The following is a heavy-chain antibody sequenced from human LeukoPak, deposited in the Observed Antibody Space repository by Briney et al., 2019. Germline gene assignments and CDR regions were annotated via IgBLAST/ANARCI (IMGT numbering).Heavy chain of an antibody. CDR3: ARAFYYYGMDV. J-gene: IGHJ6*02. Sequence: TPETLSLTCTVSGGSISSYYWSWIRQPPGKGLEWIGYIYYSGSTNYNPSLKSRVTISVDTSKNQFSLKLSSVTAADTAVYYCARAFYYYGMDVWGQGTTVTVSS. CDR1: GGSISSYY. V-gene: IGHV4-59*01. CDR2: IYYSGST.